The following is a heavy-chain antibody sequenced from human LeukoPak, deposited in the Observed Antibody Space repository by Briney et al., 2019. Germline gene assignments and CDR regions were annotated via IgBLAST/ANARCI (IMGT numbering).Heavy chain of an antibody. CDR3: ARHGDHDSIDY. V-gene: IGHV3-53*01. D-gene: IGHD3-10*01. J-gene: IGHJ4*02. Sequence: QSGGSLRLSCAASGFTVSSNYMSWVRQAPGKGLEWVSVIYSGGTTYYADSVKGRFTISRDNSKNTLYLQMNSLRAEDTAVYYCARHGDHDSIDYWGQGTLVTVSS. CDR2: IYSGGTT. CDR1: GFTVSSNY.